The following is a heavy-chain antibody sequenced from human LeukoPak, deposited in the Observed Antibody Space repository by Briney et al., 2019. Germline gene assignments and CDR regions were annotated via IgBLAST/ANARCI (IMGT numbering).Heavy chain of an antibody. Sequence: GGSLRLSCAASGFTFSSYWMHWVRQAPGKGLVWVSRINSDGSSTSYADSVKGRFTISRDNAKNTLYLQMNSLRAEDTAVYYCARVSCSSGWFSSDAFDIWGQGTMVTVSS. CDR2: INSDGSST. V-gene: IGHV3-74*01. CDR1: GFTFSSYW. D-gene: IGHD6-19*01. CDR3: ARVSCSSGWFSSDAFDI. J-gene: IGHJ3*02.